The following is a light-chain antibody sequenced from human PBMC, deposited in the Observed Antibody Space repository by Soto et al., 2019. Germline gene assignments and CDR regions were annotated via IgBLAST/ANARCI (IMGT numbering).Light chain of an antibody. J-gene: IGKJ3*01. CDR1: QSVSANY. V-gene: IGKV3-20*01. CDR3: QQNGSSPFT. Sequence: EIVLTQSPGTLSLSPGERATLSCRARQSVSANYLAWYQQKPGQAPRLLIYGASSRATGIPDRFSGSGSGTDFTLTISRLEPEDFAVYFCQQNGSSPFTFGPGTKVDV. CDR2: GAS.